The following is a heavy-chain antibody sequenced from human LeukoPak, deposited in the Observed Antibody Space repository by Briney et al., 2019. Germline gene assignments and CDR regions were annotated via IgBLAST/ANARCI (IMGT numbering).Heavy chain of an antibody. D-gene: IGHD3-3*01. V-gene: IGHV3-30-3*01. CDR2: ISYDGSNI. CDR3: ARGTVIIHMGGFEY. Sequence: AWSLRFSWAATGFTFCSYAMHWVRQAPGKGLRRVAVISYDGSNIYYADSVKGRFTISRYNSMDTLYLQMNCLRAGDTAVYYCARGTVIIHMGGFEYWGQGTMVTVSS. J-gene: IGHJ4*02. CDR1: GFTFCSYA.